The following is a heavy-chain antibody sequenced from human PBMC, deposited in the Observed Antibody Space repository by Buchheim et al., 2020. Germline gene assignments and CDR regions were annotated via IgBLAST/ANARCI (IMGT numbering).Heavy chain of an antibody. CDR2: IYHSGST. Sequence: QVQLQESGPGLVKPSGTLSLTCAVSGGSISSSNWWSWVRQPPGKGLEWIGEIYHSGSTNYNPSLKSLVTISVDKSKNQFSLKLSSVTAADTAVYYCASQVPPKEYCSGGSCYSGVGDYWGQGTL. J-gene: IGHJ4*02. CDR3: ASQVPPKEYCSGGSCYSGVGDY. V-gene: IGHV4-4*02. CDR1: GGSISSSNW. D-gene: IGHD2-15*01.